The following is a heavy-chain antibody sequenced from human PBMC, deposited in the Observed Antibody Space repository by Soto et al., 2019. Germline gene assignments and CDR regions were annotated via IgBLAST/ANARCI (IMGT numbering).Heavy chain of an antibody. CDR1: GITFSNYA. V-gene: IGHV3-23*01. J-gene: IGHJ6*02. Sequence: GGSLRLSCAASGITFSNYAMNWVRQAPGKGLEWVSAISGSGGSTYYADSVKGRFTISRDNSKNTLYLQMNSLRAEDTAVYYCAKGGGNYYFYYGMDVWGQGTTVTVSS. D-gene: IGHD1-26*01. CDR2: ISGSGGST. CDR3: AKGGGNYYFYYGMDV.